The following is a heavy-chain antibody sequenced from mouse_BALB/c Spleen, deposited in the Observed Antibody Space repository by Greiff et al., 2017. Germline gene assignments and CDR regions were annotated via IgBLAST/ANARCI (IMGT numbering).Heavy chain of an antibody. Sequence: EVQGVESGGGLVQPGGSLKLSCAASGFTFSSYGMSWVRQTPDKRLELVATINSNGGSTYYPDSVKGRFTISRDNARNILYLQMSSLRSEDTAMYYCARGRDGYWFAYWGQGTLVTVSA. J-gene: IGHJ3*01. CDR1: GFTFSSYG. CDR2: INSNGGST. V-gene: IGHV5-6-3*01. CDR3: ARGRDGYWFAY. D-gene: IGHD2-3*01.